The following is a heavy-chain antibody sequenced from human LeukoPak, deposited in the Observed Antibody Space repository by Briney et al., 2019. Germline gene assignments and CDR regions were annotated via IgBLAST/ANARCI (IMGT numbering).Heavy chain of an antibody. D-gene: IGHD3-22*01. Sequence: GGSLRLSCAASGFTFSSYAMSWVRQAPGKGLEWVSAISGSGGSTYYADSVKGRFTISRDNSKNTLYLQMNSLRAEDTAVYYCAKGYDSSGYSQNSYFDYWGQGTLVTVSS. CDR2: ISGSGGST. CDR3: AKGYDSSGYSQNSYFDY. J-gene: IGHJ4*02. V-gene: IGHV3-23*01. CDR1: GFTFSSYA.